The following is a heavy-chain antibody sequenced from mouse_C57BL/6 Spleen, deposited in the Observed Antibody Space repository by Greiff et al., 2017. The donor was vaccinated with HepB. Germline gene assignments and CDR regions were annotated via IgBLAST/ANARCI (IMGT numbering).Heavy chain of an antibody. Sequence: QVQLKQSGPELVKPGASVKLSCKASGYTFTSYDINWVKQRPGQGLEWIGWIYPRDGSTKYNEKFKGKATLTVDTSSSTAYMELHSLTSEDSAVYFCAREDSSGYVGFDYWGQGTTLTVSS. J-gene: IGHJ2*01. V-gene: IGHV1-85*01. D-gene: IGHD3-2*02. CDR1: GYTFTSYD. CDR3: AREDSSGYVGFDY. CDR2: IYPRDGST.